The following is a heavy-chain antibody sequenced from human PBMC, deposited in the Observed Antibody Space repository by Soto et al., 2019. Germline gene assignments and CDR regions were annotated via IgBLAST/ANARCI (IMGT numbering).Heavy chain of an antibody. CDR1: GASISSGNYF. Sequence: SETLSLTCTVSGASISSGNYFWGWIRQPPGKGLEWIGSIYYSGTTYYNPSLKSRVTISVDTSKKHFSLKLSSVTAADTAVYYCASAPRTAAVDYWGQGTLVTVSS. D-gene: IGHD6-25*01. J-gene: IGHJ4*02. CDR3: ASAPRTAAVDY. CDR2: IYYSGTT. V-gene: IGHV4-39*02.